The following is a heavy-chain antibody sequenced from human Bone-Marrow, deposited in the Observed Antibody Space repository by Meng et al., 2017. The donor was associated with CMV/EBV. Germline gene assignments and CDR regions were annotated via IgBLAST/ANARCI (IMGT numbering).Heavy chain of an antibody. Sequence: ASVKVSCKASGYTFTGYYMHWVRQAPGQGLEWMGWINPNSGGTNYAQKFQGRVTMTRDTSISTAYMELSRLRSDDTAVYYCARGLIAVAGTRGGGPGRTAHYGMDFWGQGTTVTVSS. CDR3: ARGLIAVAGTRGGGPGRTAHYGMDF. V-gene: IGHV1-2*02. CDR1: GYTFTGYY. CDR2: INPNSGGT. D-gene: IGHD6-19*01. J-gene: IGHJ6*02.